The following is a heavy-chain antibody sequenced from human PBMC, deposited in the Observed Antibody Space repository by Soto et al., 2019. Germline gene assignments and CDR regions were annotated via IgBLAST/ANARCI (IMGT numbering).Heavy chain of an antibody. CDR3: ATYNRGAFAY. Sequence: SETLSLTCTVSGGSISSSSYYWGWIRQPPGKGLEWIGSIYYSGSTYYNPSLKSRVTISVDTSKNQFSLKLSSVTAADTAVYYCATYNRGAFAYWGQGTLVTVSS. V-gene: IGHV4-39*01. D-gene: IGHD1-20*01. CDR2: IYYSGST. J-gene: IGHJ4*02. CDR1: GGSISSSSYY.